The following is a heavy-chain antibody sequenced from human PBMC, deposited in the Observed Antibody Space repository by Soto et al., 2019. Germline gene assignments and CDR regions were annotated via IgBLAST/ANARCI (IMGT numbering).Heavy chain of an antibody. CDR3: ATIAVADAGGMDV. CDR2: ISSSSSYI. Sequence: GGSLRLSCAASGFTFSSYSMNWVRQAPGKGLEWVSSISSSSSYIYYADSVKGRFTISRDNAKNSLYLQMNSPRAEDTAVYYCATIAVADAGGMDVWGQGTTVTVSS. J-gene: IGHJ6*02. CDR1: GFTFSSYS. V-gene: IGHV3-21*01. D-gene: IGHD6-19*01.